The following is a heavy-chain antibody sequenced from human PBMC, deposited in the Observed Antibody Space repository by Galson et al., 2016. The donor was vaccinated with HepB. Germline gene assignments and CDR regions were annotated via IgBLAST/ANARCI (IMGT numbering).Heavy chain of an antibody. D-gene: IGHD4-11*01. Sequence: SETLSLTCSVSGDSINFDVYYWYWGWIRQSPGKGLEWIGTISHTGAIYSNSPLKSRLTISIDRSRNEFSLDLSSVTAADTAVYFCARRSYSNYIDSWGQGILVTVSS. J-gene: IGHJ4*02. CDR1: GDSINFDVYY. V-gene: IGHV4-39*01. CDR3: ARRSYSNYIDS. CDR2: ISHTGAI.